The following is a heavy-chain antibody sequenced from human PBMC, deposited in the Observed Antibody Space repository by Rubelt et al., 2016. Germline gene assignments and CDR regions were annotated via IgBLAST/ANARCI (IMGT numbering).Heavy chain of an antibody. CDR1: GGSFSGYY. CDR2: INHSGST. Sequence: QVQLQQWGAGLLKPSETLSLTCAVYGGSFSGYYWSWIRQPPGKGLEWIGEINHSGSTNYNPSLKSRVTISGDTSKNQFSLKLSSVTAADTAVYYCARGRGDYEDWFDPWGQGTLVTVSS. CDR3: ARGRGDYEDWFDP. V-gene: IGHV4-34*01. D-gene: IGHD4-17*01. J-gene: IGHJ5*02.